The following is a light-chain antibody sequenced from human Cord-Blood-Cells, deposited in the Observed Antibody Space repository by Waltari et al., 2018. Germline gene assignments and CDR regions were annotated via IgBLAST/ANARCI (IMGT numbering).Light chain of an antibody. V-gene: IGKV1-33*01. CDR1: QDISNY. Sequence: DIQMTQSPSSLSASVGVRVTITCQASQDISNYLNWYQQKPGKAPKLLIDDASNLETGVPSRFSGSGSGTDFTFTISSLQPEDIATYYCRQYDNLPYTFGQGTKLEIK. J-gene: IGKJ2*01. CDR2: DAS. CDR3: RQYDNLPYT.